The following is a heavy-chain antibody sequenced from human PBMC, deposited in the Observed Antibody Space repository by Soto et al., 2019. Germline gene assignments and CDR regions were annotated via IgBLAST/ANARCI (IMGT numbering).Heavy chain of an antibody. CDR1: GYSFTSYW. Sequence: EVQLVQSGAEVKKPGESLKISCKGSGYSFTSYWIGWVRQMPGKGLEWMGIIYPGDSDTRYRQSLQGQVTISADKSNSTAYLQWSSLKASDTAMYYCARSGDVWAEDRWFDPWGQGTLVTVSS. D-gene: IGHD2-15*01. J-gene: IGHJ5*02. CDR2: IYPGDSDT. CDR3: ARSGDVWAEDRWFDP. V-gene: IGHV5-51*03.